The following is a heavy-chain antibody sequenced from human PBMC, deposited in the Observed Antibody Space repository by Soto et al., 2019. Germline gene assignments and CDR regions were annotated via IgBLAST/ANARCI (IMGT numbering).Heavy chain of an antibody. CDR1: GFTCSIHA. Sequence: QVQLVESGGGVVQPGRSLRLSCAASGFTCSIHAMHWVRQAPGKGLEWVAVISYDGNNIVYADSVKGRVTISRDNSENTLSLQMNRLREEDTGVYYCARRDSSGGPNNCGMDVWGQGTTVTV. CDR2: ISYDGNNI. CDR3: ARRDSSGGPNNCGMDV. V-gene: IGHV3-30-3*01. J-gene: IGHJ6*02. D-gene: IGHD2-8*02.